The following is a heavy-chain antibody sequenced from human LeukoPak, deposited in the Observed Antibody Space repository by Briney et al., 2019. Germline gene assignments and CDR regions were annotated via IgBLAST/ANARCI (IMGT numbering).Heavy chain of an antibody. J-gene: IGHJ4*02. D-gene: IGHD3-22*01. V-gene: IGHV4-59*01. Sequence: SETLSLTCTVSGGSISSYYWSWIRQPPGKGLEWIGYIYYSGSTNYNPSLKSRVTISVDTSKNQFSLKLSSVTAADTAVYYCARYYHDSSGYYYGYFDYWGQGTLVTVSS. CDR1: GGSISSYY. CDR2: IYYSGST. CDR3: ARYYHDSSGYYYGYFDY.